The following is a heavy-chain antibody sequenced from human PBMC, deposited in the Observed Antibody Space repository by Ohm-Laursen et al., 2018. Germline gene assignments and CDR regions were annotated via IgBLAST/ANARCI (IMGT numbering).Heavy chain of an antibody. CDR3: ARILQKGGPYDY. CDR1: GFTFTNYH. J-gene: IGHJ4*02. CDR2: IDTSGDIT. D-gene: IGHD3-10*01. Sequence: SLRLSCAASGFTFTNYHMHWVRQAPGKGLEYVSVIDTSGDITHYANSVKGRFTISRDNSKNTLYLQMGSLRAEDTAVYYCARILQKGGPYDYWGQGTLVTVSS. V-gene: IGHV3-64*01.